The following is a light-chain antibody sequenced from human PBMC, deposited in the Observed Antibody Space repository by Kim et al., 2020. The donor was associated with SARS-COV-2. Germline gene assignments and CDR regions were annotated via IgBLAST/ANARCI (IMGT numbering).Light chain of an antibody. Sequence: SYELTQPLSVSVAPGKTARITCGGNIIGSKSVHWYQQKPGQAPVLVIYYDSDRPSGIPERISGSNSGNTATLTISRVGAGDEADYYCQVWDSSSDRPVFG. V-gene: IGLV3-21*04. CDR2: YDS. CDR3: QVWDSSSDRPV. J-gene: IGLJ3*02. CDR1: IIGSKS.